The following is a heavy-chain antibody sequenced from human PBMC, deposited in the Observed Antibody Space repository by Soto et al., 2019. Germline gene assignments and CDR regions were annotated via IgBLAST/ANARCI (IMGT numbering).Heavy chain of an antibody. D-gene: IGHD1-20*01. CDR1: GFTFSSRA. J-gene: IGHJ4*02. V-gene: IGHV3-48*02. CDR2: ISSSSSNI. Sequence: PGGSLRLSCTASGFTFSSRAMNWVRQFPGRGLEWVSYISSSSSNIDYADSVKGRFTVSRDNAKNSLYLQMNTLRDEDPAVYYCASDRSLGSNWYYYLESWGQGTRVTVSS. CDR3: ASDRSLGSNWYYYLES.